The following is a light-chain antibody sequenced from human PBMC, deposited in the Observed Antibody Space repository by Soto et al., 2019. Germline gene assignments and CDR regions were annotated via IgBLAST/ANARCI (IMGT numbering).Light chain of an antibody. CDR1: QDISNY. CDR3: QKYNTALLT. Sequence: DIQMTQSPSSLSASVGDRVTITCRASQDISNYLAWYQQKPGKVPELLIYAASTLQSGVPSRFSGSGSGTEFTLTISILHPEDVATYYCQKYNTALLTFGGGIKVHIK. J-gene: IGKJ4*01. CDR2: AAS. V-gene: IGKV1-27*01.